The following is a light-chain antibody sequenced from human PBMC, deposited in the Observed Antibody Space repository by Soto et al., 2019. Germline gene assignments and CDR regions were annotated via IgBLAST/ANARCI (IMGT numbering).Light chain of an antibody. CDR2: EVS. Sequence: QSALTQPASVSGSPGQSITISCTGTNSDVGGYNYVSWYQQHPGKAPELMIYEVSHRPSGVSNRFSGSKSDNTASLTISGLQAEDEADYYCSLYTSISTLDVFGTGTNVTVL. J-gene: IGLJ1*01. V-gene: IGLV2-14*01. CDR3: SLYTSISTLDV. CDR1: NSDVGGYNY.